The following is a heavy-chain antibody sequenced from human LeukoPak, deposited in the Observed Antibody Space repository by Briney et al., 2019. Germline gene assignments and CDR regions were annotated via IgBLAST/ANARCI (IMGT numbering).Heavy chain of an antibody. Sequence: ASVKVSCKASGYTFTGYYMHWVRQAPGQGLEWMGWINPNSGGPNYAQKFQGRVTMTRDTSISTAYMELSRLRSDDTAVYYCARVGYCSSTSCYTGDYWGQGTLVTVSS. D-gene: IGHD2-2*02. CDR1: GYTFTGYY. J-gene: IGHJ4*02. CDR3: ARVGYCSSTSCYTGDY. V-gene: IGHV1-2*02. CDR2: INPNSGGP.